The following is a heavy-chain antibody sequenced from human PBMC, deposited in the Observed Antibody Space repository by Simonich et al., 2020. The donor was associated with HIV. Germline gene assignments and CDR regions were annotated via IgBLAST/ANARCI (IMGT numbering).Heavy chain of an antibody. CDR1: GGTFSSHS. D-gene: IGHD3-22*01. J-gene: IGHJ4*02. CDR3: ARGHYYDSSGLMYFDY. V-gene: IGHV1-69*13. Sequence: VQLVQSGAEVKKPGSSVKVSCKAYGGTFSSHSITWVRQAPGQGLEWMGGILPILCTANYAQKFQGRVTITADESTSTAYMELSSLRSEDTAVYYCARGHYYDSSGLMYFDYWGQGTLVTVSS. CDR2: ILPILCTA.